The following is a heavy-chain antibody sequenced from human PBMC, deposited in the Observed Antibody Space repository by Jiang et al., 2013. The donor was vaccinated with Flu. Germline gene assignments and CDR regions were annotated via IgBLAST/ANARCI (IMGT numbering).Heavy chain of an antibody. CDR2: FLTEGQP. Sequence: CSVSGDSRSYYWSWIRQSPGGDWSGLGIFLTEGQPTTTPPSESRVTMSMDTSKRQFSLKLSSVTAADTAVYYCAGDISSRWSYYWGQGTLVTVSS. J-gene: IGHJ4*02. CDR3: AGDISSRWSYY. V-gene: IGHV4-59*01. CDR1: GDSRSYY. D-gene: IGHD6-13*01.